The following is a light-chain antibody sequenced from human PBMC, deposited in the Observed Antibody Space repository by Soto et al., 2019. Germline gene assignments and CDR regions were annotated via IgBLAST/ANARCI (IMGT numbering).Light chain of an antibody. CDR2: WAS. J-gene: IGKJ4*01. Sequence: DIVMTQSPDSLAVSLGERATINCKSSQGVLYSSNNKNYLVWYQQKPGQPPKLLIYWASTRESGVPDRFSGSGSGTDFTLTISSLQAEDVAVYYCQQYYSTPLTFGGGTKVDIK. CDR3: QQYYSTPLT. CDR1: QGVLYSSNNKNY. V-gene: IGKV4-1*01.